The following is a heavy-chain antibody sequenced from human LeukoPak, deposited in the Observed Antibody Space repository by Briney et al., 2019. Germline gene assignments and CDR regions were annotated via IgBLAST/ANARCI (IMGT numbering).Heavy chain of an antibody. CDR3: AKDLDDFWSGYVWHLNWFDP. CDR1: GFTFSSYG. D-gene: IGHD3-3*01. CDR2: IRYDGSNK. Sequence: PGGSLRLSCAASGFTFSSYGMHWVRQAPGKGVEWVAFIRYDGSNKYYADSVKGRFTISRDNSKNTLYLQMNSLRAEDTAVYYCAKDLDDFWSGYVWHLNWFDPWGQGTLVTVSS. V-gene: IGHV3-30*02. J-gene: IGHJ5*02.